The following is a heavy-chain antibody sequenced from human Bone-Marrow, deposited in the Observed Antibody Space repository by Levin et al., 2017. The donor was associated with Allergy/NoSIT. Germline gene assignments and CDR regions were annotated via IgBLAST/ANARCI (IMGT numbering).Heavy chain of an antibody. CDR2: IYYSGTT. J-gene: IGHJ5*02. CDR1: GASITRGGYY. Sequence: SQTLSLTCSVSGASITRGGYYWSWIRQHPGKGLEWIGYIYYSGTTHYNPSLKSRAALSIDSSKNHFSLNLTSLTAANTAVYYWARVSATWFDPWGQGALVTVSS. V-gene: IGHV4-31*03. CDR3: ARVSATWFDP.